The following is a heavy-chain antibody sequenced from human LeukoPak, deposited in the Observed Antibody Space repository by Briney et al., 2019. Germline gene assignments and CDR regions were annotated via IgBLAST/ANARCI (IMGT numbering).Heavy chain of an antibody. CDR2: IYTRGTT. Sequence: PSQTLSLTCTVPGRSIRSGSYCWSWIRQPAGKGLEWIGHIYTRGTTNYNPSVKSRVTVSLDTSKNQISLKLSSVTAADTAIYYCARVYTVMGATTVDHYHYYMDVWGKGTTVTVSS. D-gene: IGHD5-18*01. V-gene: IGHV4-61*09. CDR1: GRSIRSGSYC. CDR3: ARVYTVMGATTVDHYHYYMDV. J-gene: IGHJ6*03.